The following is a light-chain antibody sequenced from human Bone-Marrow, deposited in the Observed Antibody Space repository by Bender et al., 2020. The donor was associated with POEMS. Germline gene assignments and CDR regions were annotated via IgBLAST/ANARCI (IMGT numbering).Light chain of an antibody. CDR3: QSYDNSLGGWV. CDR2: KDD. V-gene: IGLV1-47*01. CDR1: SSNIGKNK. Sequence: QSVMTQPPSASGTPGQRVTISCSGSSSNIGKNKVYWFQQLPGTAPKPLIYKDDQRPSGVPDRFSGSKSGTSASLAITGLQAEDEGDYYCQSYDNSLGGWVFGGGTKLTVL. J-gene: IGLJ3*02.